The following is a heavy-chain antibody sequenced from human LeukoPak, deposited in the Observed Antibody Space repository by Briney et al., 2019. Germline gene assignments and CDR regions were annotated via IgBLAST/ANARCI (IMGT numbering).Heavy chain of an antibody. CDR1: GFTFSSRDW. Sequence: GGSLRLSCVASGFTFSSRDWMTWVRQAPGKGLEWVANIKQDGSEKYYVDSVKGRFTISRDNAKNSLYLQMNSLRAEDTAVYYCAREANDYGTNWFDPWGQGTLVTVSS. CDR3: AREANDYGTNWFDP. D-gene: IGHD4-17*01. J-gene: IGHJ5*02. V-gene: IGHV3-7*01. CDR2: IKQDGSEK.